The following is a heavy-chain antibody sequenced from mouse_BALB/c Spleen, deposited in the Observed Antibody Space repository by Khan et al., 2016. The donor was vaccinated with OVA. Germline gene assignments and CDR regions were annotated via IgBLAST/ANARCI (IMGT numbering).Heavy chain of an antibody. D-gene: IGHD1-1*01. CDR3: ARSYYYGAWLAY. J-gene: IGHJ3*01. V-gene: IGHV2-9*02. CDR2: IWAGGST. Sequence: QVQLKESGPGLVAPSQSLSITCTVSGFSLTTYGVHWVRQPPGKGLEWLGVIWAGGSTNYNSALMSRLSISKDNSKNQAFLTMNSLQTDDTAMYYCARSYYYGAWLAYWGQGTLVTVSA. CDR1: GFSLTTYG.